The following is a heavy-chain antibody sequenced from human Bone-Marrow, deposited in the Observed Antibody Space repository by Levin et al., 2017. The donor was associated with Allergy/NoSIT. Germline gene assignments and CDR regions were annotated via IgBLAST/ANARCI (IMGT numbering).Heavy chain of an antibody. J-gene: IGHJ4*02. Sequence: GGSLRLSCAASGFTFSNAWMSWVRQAPGKGLEWVGRIKSKTDGGTTDYAAPVKGRFTISRDDSKNTLYLQMNSLKTEDTAVYYCTTDRLRIAAAGPLWAREYYFDYWGQGTLVTVSS. CDR2: IKSKTDGGTT. CDR3: TTDRLRIAAAGPLWAREYYFDY. CDR1: GFTFSNAW. V-gene: IGHV3-15*01. D-gene: IGHD6-13*01.